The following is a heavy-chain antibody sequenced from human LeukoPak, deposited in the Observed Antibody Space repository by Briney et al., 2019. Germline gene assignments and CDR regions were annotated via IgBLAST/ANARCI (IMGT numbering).Heavy chain of an antibody. CDR3: AKALVSDYYDSSGYYQFDY. D-gene: IGHD3-22*01. Sequence: GGSLRLSCAASGFTFSSYAMSWVRQAPGKGLEWVSVISGSGSNTYYADSVKGRFTISRDNSKNTLYLQMNSLRAEDTAVYYCAKALVSDYYDSSGYYQFDYWGQGTLVTVSS. V-gene: IGHV3-23*01. CDR2: ISGSGSNT. J-gene: IGHJ4*02. CDR1: GFTFSSYA.